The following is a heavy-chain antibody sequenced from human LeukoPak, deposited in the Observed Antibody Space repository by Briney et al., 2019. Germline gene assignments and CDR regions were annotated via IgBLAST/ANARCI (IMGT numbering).Heavy chain of an antibody. J-gene: IGHJ3*02. D-gene: IGHD5-12*01. Sequence: RASVKVSCKASGGTFSSYAISWVRQAPGQGLESMGGIIPIFGTANYAQKFQGRVTITADESTSTAYMELSSLRSEDTAVYYCARAPRVATPAFDIWGQGTMVTVSS. V-gene: IGHV1-69*13. CDR3: ARAPRVATPAFDI. CDR1: GGTFSSYA. CDR2: IIPIFGTA.